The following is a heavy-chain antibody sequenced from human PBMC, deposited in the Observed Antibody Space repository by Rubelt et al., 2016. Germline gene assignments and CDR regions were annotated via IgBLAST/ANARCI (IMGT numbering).Heavy chain of an antibody. CDR2: IYYSGST. Sequence: QVQLQESGPGLVKPSETLSLTCTVSGGSISSYYWSWIRQPPGKGLEWIGSIYYSGSTYYNPSLKGRVTMSVDACKNQFSLKLSSVTAADTAVYYWARGLRITMVRGAPQTYGMDVWGQGTTVTVSS. V-gene: IGHV4-59*04. CDR3: ARGLRITMVRGAPQTYGMDV. CDR1: GGSISSYY. D-gene: IGHD3-10*01. J-gene: IGHJ6*02.